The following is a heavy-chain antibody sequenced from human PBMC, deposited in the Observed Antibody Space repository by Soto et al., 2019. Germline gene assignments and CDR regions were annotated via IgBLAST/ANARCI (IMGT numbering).Heavy chain of an antibody. Sequence: GGSLRLSCAASGFTFSSYGMHWVRQAPGKGLEWVAVISYDGSNKYYADSVKGRFTISRDNSKNTLYLQMNSLRAEDTAVYYCAKDRGSSWYYYYGMDVWGQGTTVTVSS. CDR1: GFTFSSYG. D-gene: IGHD6-13*01. CDR3: AKDRGSSWYYYYGMDV. V-gene: IGHV3-30*18. J-gene: IGHJ6*02. CDR2: ISYDGSNK.